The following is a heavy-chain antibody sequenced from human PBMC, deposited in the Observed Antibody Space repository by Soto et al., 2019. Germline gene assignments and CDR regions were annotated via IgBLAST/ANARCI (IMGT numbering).Heavy chain of an antibody. CDR2: INHSGST. CDR1: GGSFSGYY. V-gene: IGHV4-34*01. J-gene: IGHJ5*02. D-gene: IGHD2-15*01. CDR3: ARGRVSAVIVVVVPAFVRGVRNWFEP. Sequence: SETLSLTCAVYGGSFSGYYWSWIRQPPGKGLEWIGEINHSGSTNYNPSLKSRVTISVDTSKNQFSLKLSSVTAADTAVYYCARGRVSAVIVVVVPAFVRGVRNWFEPWGQGTLVTVSS.